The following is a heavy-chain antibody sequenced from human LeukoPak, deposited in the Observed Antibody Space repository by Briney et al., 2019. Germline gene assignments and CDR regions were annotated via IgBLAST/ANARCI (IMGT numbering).Heavy chain of an antibody. V-gene: IGHV1-46*01. CDR3: TVGGSGSYYNRPTNWFDP. J-gene: IGHJ5*02. CDR2: INPSGGST. Sequence: ASVKVSCKASGYTLTSYYMHWVRQAPGQGLEWMGIINPSGGSTSYAQKFQGRVTMTRDTSTSTVYMELSSLRSEDTAVYYCTVGGSGSYYNRPTNWFDPWGQGTLVTVSS. CDR1: GYTLTSYY. D-gene: IGHD3-10*01.